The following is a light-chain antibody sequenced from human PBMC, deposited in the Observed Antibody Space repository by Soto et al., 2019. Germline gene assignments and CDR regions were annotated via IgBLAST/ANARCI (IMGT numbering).Light chain of an antibody. J-gene: IGLJ3*02. V-gene: IGLV2-14*01. CDR1: NSDLGSYDF. Sequence: QSVLTQPASVSGSPGQSITISCTGTNSDLGSYDFVSWYQHHPGTAPKLILYKVRDRPSGVSSRFSGSKSGHTASLTISGLQAEDEGFYYCSSYTTSSTRVFGGGTKLTVL. CDR3: SSYTTSSTRV. CDR2: KVR.